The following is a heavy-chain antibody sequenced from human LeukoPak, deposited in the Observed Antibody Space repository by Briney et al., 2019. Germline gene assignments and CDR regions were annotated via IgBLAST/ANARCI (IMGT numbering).Heavy chain of an antibody. V-gene: IGHV1-69*04. D-gene: IGHD6-19*01. CDR2: IIPILDIA. CDR3: ARDLSAVAGAGYFDL. J-gene: IGHJ2*01. Sequence: SSVKVSCKASVGTFSSYAIRWVRQAPGQGLEWMGRIIPILDIANYAQKFQGRVTITADKSTSTAYMELSSLRSEDTAVYYCARDLSAVAGAGYFDLWGRGTLVTVSS. CDR1: VGTFSSYA.